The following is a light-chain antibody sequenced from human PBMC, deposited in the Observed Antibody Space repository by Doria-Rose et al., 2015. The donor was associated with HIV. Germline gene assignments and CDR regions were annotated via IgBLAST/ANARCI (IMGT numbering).Light chain of an antibody. V-gene: IGKV1-39*01. J-gene: IGKJ2*01. CDR2: GVS. Sequence: FDGYQQKRGTAPKLLIYGVSTLQSGVPLRFSGGESGTDFTLTISSLQPEDSVTYYGQQSSSTPYTFGQGTKVEIK. CDR3: QQSSSTPYT.